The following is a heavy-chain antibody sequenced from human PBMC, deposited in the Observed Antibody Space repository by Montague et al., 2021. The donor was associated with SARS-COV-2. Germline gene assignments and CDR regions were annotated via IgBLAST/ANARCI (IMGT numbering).Heavy chain of an antibody. CDR1: GGSFNTYY. CDR3: ARGLPRLSETTMFLADAFDV. D-gene: IGHD3-3*01. CDR2: INQIGST. V-gene: IGHV4-34*01. Sequence: SETLSLTCTVYGGSFNTYYWSWIRQPPGKGLEWIGEINQIGSTNYKPSLMSRVAISLDMSKNQFSQNLTSVTAADTSIYYCARGLPRLSETTMFLADAFDVWGQGTMVTVS. J-gene: IGHJ3*01.